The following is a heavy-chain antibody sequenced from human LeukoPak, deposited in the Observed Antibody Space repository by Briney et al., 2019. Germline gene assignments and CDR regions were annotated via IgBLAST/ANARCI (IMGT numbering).Heavy chain of an antibody. CDR2: FDPEDGET. D-gene: IGHD3-9*01. CDR1: GYTLTELS. V-gene: IGHV1-24*01. CDR3: ATIVIYDILTGYYNKAFDI. J-gene: IGHJ3*02. Sequence: ASVKVSCKVSGYTLTELSMHWVRQAPGKGLEWMGGFDPEDGETIYAQKFQGRVTMTEDTSTDTAYMELSSLRPEDTAVYYCATIVIYDILTGYYNKAFDIWGQGTMVTVSS.